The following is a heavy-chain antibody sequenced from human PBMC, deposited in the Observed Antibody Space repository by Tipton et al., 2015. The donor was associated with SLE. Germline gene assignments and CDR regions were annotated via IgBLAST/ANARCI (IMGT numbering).Heavy chain of an antibody. CDR2: IYYSGTT. V-gene: IGHV4-61*10. D-gene: IGHD1-26*01. Sequence: TLSLTCTGGSISSGSYYWSWIRQPAGKGLEWIGYIYYSGTTNYNPSLQSRVTISKDTSTNQLFMRLVSVTAAGTAVYYCATSSIVGDMVFDSWGQGTLVTVSS. CDR3: ATSSIVGDMVFDS. J-gene: IGHJ5*01. CDR1: GSISSGSYY.